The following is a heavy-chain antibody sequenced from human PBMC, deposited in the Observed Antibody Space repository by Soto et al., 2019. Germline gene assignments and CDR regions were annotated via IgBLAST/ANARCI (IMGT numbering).Heavy chain of an antibody. Sequence: EVQLVESGGGLSKPGGSRRLSRVAQGSTFGIPWMIWFRQPPGRGLRCLGSIKPHGSAPYYVDSVKGRFTISRDNAKNSLSLQLNSLRDEDTAIYYCVTDLNWGANWGQGTTVIVSP. CDR3: VTDLNWGAN. J-gene: IGHJ3*01. V-gene: IGHV3-7*01. D-gene: IGHD3-16*01. CDR1: GSTFGIPW. CDR2: IKPHGSAP.